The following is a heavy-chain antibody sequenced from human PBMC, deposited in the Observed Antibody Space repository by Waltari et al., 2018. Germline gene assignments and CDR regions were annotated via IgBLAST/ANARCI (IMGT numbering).Heavy chain of an antibody. CDR2: MNPNGGNT. Sequence: QVQLVQSGAEVKKPGASVRVSCKASGYTFSNYDINWVRQATGQGLEWMGWMNPNGGNTGYGQKFQGRVIMTRDTSESTAYVELSGLRFEDTAVYYCARGQRGPSMVREVKYYFDHWGQGTVVTVSS. V-gene: IGHV1-8*02. J-gene: IGHJ4*02. CDR1: GYTFSNYD. CDR3: ARGQRGPSMVREVKYYFDH. D-gene: IGHD3-10*01.